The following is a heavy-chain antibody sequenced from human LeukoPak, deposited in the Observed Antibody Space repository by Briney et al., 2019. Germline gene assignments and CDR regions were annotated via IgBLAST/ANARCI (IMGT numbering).Heavy chain of an antibody. Sequence: GGSLRLSCAASGFTFSSYWMSWVRHAPGKGLEWVANIKQDGSEKYYVDSVKGQFTTSRDNAKNSLYLQMNSLRAEDTAVYYCARARRGYYFDYWGQGTLVTVSS. D-gene: IGHD3-16*01. V-gene: IGHV3-7*01. CDR2: IKQDGSEK. J-gene: IGHJ4*02. CDR3: ARARRGYYFDY. CDR1: GFTFSSYW.